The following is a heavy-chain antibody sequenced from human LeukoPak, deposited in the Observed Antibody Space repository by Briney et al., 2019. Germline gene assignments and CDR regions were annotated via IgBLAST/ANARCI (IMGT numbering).Heavy chain of an antibody. Sequence: SETLSLTCTVSGGSISSYYWSWIRQPPGKGLEWIGYIYYSGSTNYNPSLKSRVTISVDTSKNQLSLKLSSVTAADTAVYYCARAPYDFGSGYFHWGQGTLVTVSS. CDR2: IYYSGST. CDR3: ARAPYDFGSGYFH. D-gene: IGHD3-3*01. V-gene: IGHV4-59*01. CDR1: GGSISSYY. J-gene: IGHJ4*02.